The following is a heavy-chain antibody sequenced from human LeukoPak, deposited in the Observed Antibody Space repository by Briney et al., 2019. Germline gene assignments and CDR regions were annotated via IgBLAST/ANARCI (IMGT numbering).Heavy chain of an antibody. CDR2: ISSSSSYI. J-gene: IGHJ4*02. D-gene: IGHD3-10*01. CDR3: ASAITYYYGSGSPDY. CDR1: GFTFSSYS. V-gene: IGHV3-21*01. Sequence: PGGSLRLSCAASGFTFSSYSVNWVRQAPGEGLEWVSSISSSSSYIYYADSVKGRFTISRDNAKNSLYLQMNSLRAEDTAVYYCASAITYYYGSGSPDYWGQGTLVTVSS.